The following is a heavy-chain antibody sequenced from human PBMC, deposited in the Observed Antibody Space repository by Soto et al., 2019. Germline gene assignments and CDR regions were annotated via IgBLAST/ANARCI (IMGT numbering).Heavy chain of an antibody. D-gene: IGHD1-1*01. V-gene: IGHV3-48*03. J-gene: IGHJ4*02. CDR3: ARQGSDDLDY. Sequence: WGSRRRSCSVSAFTFSCYDGRWVGLARGNGLEWVSYISSSGATSYYADSVKCRFTISRDNAKYSVSLQMSSRKVEDRGVFSFARQGSDDLDYWGLGTLLKVSS. CDR1: AFTFSCYD. CDR2: ISSSGATS.